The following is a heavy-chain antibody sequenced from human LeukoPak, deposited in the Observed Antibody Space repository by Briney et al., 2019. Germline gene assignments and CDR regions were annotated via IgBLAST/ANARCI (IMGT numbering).Heavy chain of an antibody. D-gene: IGHD5-12*01. CDR1: GFTFSSYA. CDR3: AKVWDIVATIGGLDY. CDR2: ISGSGGST. Sequence: GGSLRLSCAASGFTFSSYAMNWVRQAPGKGLEWVSTISGSGGSTYYADSVKGRFTLSRDNSNNSLYLQMNSLRAEDTAVYYCAKVWDIVATIGGLDYWGQGTLVTVSS. J-gene: IGHJ4*02. V-gene: IGHV3-23*01.